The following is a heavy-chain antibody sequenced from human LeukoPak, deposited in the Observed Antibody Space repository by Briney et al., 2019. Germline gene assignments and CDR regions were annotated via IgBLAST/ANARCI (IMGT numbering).Heavy chain of an antibody. D-gene: IGHD3-10*01. V-gene: IGHV3-21*04. Sequence: GGPLRLSCAGSGFIFKTYALGGVRQAPGKGLEWVSSISTTSSFIYYADSVKGRFTISRDNAKNSVYLQMTSLRAEDTAVYFCARDDINLYYGSGSYFNYWGQGTLVTVSS. J-gene: IGHJ4*02. CDR2: ISTTSSFI. CDR1: GFIFKTYA. CDR3: ARDDINLYYGSGSYFNY.